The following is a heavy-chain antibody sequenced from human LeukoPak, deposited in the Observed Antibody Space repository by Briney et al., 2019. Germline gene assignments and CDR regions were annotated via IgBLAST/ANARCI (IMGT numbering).Heavy chain of an antibody. Sequence: GGSLRLSCAASGFTFSSYAMSWVRQAPGKGLEWVSAISGSGGSTYHADSVKGRFTISRDNSKNTLYLQMNSLRAEDTAVYYCAKGHCRIQLCPTEFDPWGQGTLVTVSS. CDR1: GFTFSSYA. CDR3: AKGHCRIQLCPTEFDP. J-gene: IGHJ5*02. D-gene: IGHD5-18*01. CDR2: ISGSGGST. V-gene: IGHV3-23*01.